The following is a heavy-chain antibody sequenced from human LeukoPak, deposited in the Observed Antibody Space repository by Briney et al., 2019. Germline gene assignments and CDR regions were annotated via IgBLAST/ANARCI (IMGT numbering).Heavy chain of an antibody. CDR3: ARVQLSFIGWPQGRFDY. CDR1: GYSISSGYY. Sequence: SETLSLTCTVSGYSISSGYYWGWIRQPPGKGLEWIGSIYHSGSTYYNPSLKSRVTISVDTSKNQFSLKLSSVTAADTAVYYCARVQLSFIGWPQGRFDYWGQGTLVTVSS. D-gene: IGHD3-16*01. CDR2: IYHSGST. J-gene: IGHJ4*02. V-gene: IGHV4-38-2*02.